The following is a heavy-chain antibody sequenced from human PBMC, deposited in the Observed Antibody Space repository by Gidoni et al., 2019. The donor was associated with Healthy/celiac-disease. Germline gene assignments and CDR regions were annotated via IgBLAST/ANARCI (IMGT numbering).Heavy chain of an antibody. CDR1: GFTVSSNY. Sequence: EVQLVESGGGLVQPGGSLRPSCAASGFTVSSNYMSWVRQAPGKGLEWVSVIYSGGSTYYADSVKGRFTISRHNSKNTLYLQMNSLRAEDTAVYYCAGYSSSSHYYGMDVWGQGTTVTVSS. D-gene: IGHD6-6*01. CDR3: AGYSSSSHYYGMDV. CDR2: IYSGGST. V-gene: IGHV3-53*04. J-gene: IGHJ6*02.